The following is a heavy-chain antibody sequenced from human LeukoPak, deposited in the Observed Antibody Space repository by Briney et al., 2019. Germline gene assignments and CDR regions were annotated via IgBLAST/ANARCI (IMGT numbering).Heavy chain of an antibody. V-gene: IGHV4-39*01. CDR2: IYYSGST. D-gene: IGHD1-26*01. CDR1: GGSISSSSYY. CDR3: ARRWEGDLDDAFDI. J-gene: IGHJ3*02. Sequence: SETLSLTCTVSGGSISSSSYYWGWIRQPPGKGLEWIGSIYYSGSTYYNPSLESRVTISVDTSKNQFSLKLSSVTAADTAVYYCARRWEGDLDDAFDIWGQGTMVTVSS.